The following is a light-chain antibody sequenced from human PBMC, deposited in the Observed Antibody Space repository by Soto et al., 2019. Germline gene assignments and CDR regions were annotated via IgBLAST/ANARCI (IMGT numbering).Light chain of an antibody. CDR1: SSDVGGYNY. V-gene: IGLV2-14*01. CDR3: SSYTSSSTLV. Sequence: QSVLTQPASVSGSPGQSITNSCTGTSSDVGGYNYVSWYQQHPGKAPKLMIYKVSNRPSGVSNRFSGSKSGNTASLTISGLQAEDEADYYCSSYTSSSTLVFGTATKLTVL. CDR2: KVS. J-gene: IGLJ1*01.